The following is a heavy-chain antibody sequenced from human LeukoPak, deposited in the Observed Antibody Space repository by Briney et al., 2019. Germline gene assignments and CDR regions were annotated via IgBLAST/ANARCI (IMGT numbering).Heavy chain of an antibody. J-gene: IGHJ4*02. CDR1: GYTFSTYG. CDR3: ARAGTTSSSTPDY. D-gene: IGHD6-6*01. CDR2: ISAYNGNT. V-gene: IGHV1-18*01. Sequence: ASVKVSCKASGYTFSTYGITWVRQAPGQGLEWLGWISAYNGNTNYAQKFQGRVTVTTDTYTSTAYMELRSLRSDDTAVYYCARAGTTSSSTPDYWGQGTPVTVPS.